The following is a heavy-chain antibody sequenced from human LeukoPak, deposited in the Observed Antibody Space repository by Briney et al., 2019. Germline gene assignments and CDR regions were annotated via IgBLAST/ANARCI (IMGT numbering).Heavy chain of an antibody. Sequence: ASVKVSCKASGYTFTGYYMHWVRQAPGQGLEWMGWTNPNSGGTNYAQKFQGRVTMTRDTSISTAYMELSRLRSDDTAVYYCARARRAAAGHDYWGQGTLVTVSS. V-gene: IGHV1-2*02. CDR1: GYTFTGYY. J-gene: IGHJ4*02. CDR2: TNPNSGGT. CDR3: ARARRAAAGHDY. D-gene: IGHD6-13*01.